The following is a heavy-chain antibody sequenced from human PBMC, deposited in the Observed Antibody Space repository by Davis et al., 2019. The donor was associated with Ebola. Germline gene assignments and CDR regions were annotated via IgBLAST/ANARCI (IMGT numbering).Heavy chain of an antibody. CDR2: INSYSNT. J-gene: IGHJ5*02. CDR3: ARRYGDYPGGFDP. D-gene: IGHD4-17*01. CDR1: GYTFTVYY. V-gene: IGHV1-18*04. Sequence: ASVKVSCKASGYTFTVYYMHWVRQAPGQGLEWMGWINSYSNTKYAQRLQGRVTMTTDTSTSTAYMELRSLRSDDTAVYYCARRYGDYPGGFDPWGQGTLVTVSS.